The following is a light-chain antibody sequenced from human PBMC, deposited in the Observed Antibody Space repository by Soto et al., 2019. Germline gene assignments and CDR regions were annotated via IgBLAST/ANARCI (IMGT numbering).Light chain of an antibody. V-gene: IGLV4-69*01. Sequence: QAVVTQSPSASASLGASVKLTCTLSSGHSNYAIAWHQQQSEKGPRYLMKLNSDGSHSKGDGIPDRFSGSSSGAERYLTISRLQSDDEADYSCQTWGSGIVVFGGGTKVTVL. CDR3: QTWGSGIVV. CDR2: LNSDGSH. CDR1: SGHSNYA. J-gene: IGLJ2*01.